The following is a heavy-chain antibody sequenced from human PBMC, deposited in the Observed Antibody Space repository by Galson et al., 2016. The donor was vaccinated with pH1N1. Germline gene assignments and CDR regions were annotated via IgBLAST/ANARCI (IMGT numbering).Heavy chain of an antibody. CDR2: IYWDDDK. Sequence: PALVKPTQTLTLTCTFSGFSISSSGMGVGWIRQPPGKALEWLAVIYWDDDKGHSPSLKSRLTITKDTSKNHVVLTMTNMDPMDTATYYCAHREVMITNAFDFWGQGTMVTVSS. D-gene: IGHD3-16*01. V-gene: IGHV2-5*02. CDR3: AHREVMITNAFDF. CDR1: GFSISSSGMG. J-gene: IGHJ3*01.